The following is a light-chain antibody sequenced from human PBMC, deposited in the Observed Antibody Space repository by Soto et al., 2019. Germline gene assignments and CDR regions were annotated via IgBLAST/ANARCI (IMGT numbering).Light chain of an antibody. CDR1: QNITNN. J-gene: IGKJ5*01. CDR3: QQYYGLPPLT. Sequence: DIHMTQSPSSLSAPLGDRVTITSQASQNITNNLSWYQQKPGKAPNLLIYHASKLAKGVTSRFSGSGSGTDFSFIITSLQREDLATYYCQQYYGLPPLTFGQGTRLEIK. V-gene: IGKV1-33*01. CDR2: HAS.